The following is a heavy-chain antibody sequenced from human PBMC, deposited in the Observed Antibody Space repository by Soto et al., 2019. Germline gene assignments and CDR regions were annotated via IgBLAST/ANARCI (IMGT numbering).Heavy chain of an antibody. D-gene: IGHD3-10*01. CDR3: ARYEDQGSGLSGGMDV. V-gene: IGHV4-31*03. CDR2: IYHSGTT. CDR1: GGSISSDDFF. J-gene: IGHJ6*02. Sequence: QVQLQESGPGLVKPSETLSLSCNVSGGSISSDDFFWSWVRQHPARGLEWIGYIYHSGTTYYNPSLQSRITISVDTSKHQLSLQLRSVTASDTVLYFCARYEDQGSGLSGGMDVWGQGTAVTVS.